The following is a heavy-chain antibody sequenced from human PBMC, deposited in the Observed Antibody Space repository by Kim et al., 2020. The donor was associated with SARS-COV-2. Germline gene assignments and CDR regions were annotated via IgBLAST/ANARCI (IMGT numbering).Heavy chain of an antibody. CDR2: IIGDGGST. CDR3: AEALYSYGYGAIDY. V-gene: IGHV3-43*02. J-gene: IGHJ4*02. CDR1: GFTFDDYA. Sequence: GGSLRLSCAASGFTFDDYAMHWVRQAPGKGLEWVSLIIGDGGSTYYANSVKGRFTISRDNSKNSLYLQMTSLRTEDTALYYCAEALYSYGYGAIDYWGQGTLGTVSS. D-gene: IGHD5-18*01.